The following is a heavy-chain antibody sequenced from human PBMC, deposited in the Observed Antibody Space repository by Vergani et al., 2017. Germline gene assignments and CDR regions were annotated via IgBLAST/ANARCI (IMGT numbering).Heavy chain of an antibody. CDR2: IDPSDSYT. J-gene: IGHJ6*02. CDR1: GYSFTSYW. D-gene: IGHD6-19*01. Sequence: EVQLVQSGAEVKKPGESLRISCKGSGYSFTSYWISWLRQMPGKGLEWMGRIDPSDSYTNYSPSFQGHVTISADKSISTAYLQWSSLKASDTAMYYCARQVAVAGKWWGPYYYYGMDVWGQGTTVIVSS. CDR3: ARQVAVAGKWWGPYYYYGMDV. V-gene: IGHV5-10-1*01.